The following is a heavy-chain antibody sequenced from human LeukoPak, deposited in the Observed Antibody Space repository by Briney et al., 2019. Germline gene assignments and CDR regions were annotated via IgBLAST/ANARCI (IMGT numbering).Heavy chain of an antibody. D-gene: IGHD1-1*01. V-gene: IGHV4-38-2*02. CDR3: ARGIWNYFDY. Sequence: SETLSLTCTVSGYSISSGYYWGWIRQPPGKGLEWIGSIYHSGSTYYNPSLKSRVTISVDTSKNQLSLKLSSVTAADTAVYYCARGIWNYFDYWGQGTLVTVSS. CDR2: IYHSGST. CDR1: GYSISSGYY. J-gene: IGHJ4*02.